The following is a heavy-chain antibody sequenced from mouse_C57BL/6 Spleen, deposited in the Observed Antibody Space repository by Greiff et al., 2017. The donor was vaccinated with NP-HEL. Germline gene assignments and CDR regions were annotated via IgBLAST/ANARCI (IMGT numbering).Heavy chain of an antibody. V-gene: IGHV1-26*01. CDR3: ARPYGSSSLYFDV. CDR2: INPNNGGT. J-gene: IGHJ1*03. CDR1: GYTFTDYY. Sequence: VQLQQSGPELVKPGASVKISCKASGYTFTDYYMNWVKQSHGKSLEWIGDINPNNGGTSYNQKFKGKATLTVDKSSGTAYMELRSLTSEDSAVYYCARPYGSSSLYFDVWGTGTTVTVSS. D-gene: IGHD1-1*01.